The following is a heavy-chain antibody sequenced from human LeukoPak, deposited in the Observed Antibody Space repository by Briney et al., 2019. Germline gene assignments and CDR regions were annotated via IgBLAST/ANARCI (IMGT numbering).Heavy chain of an antibody. CDR3: ARERGGSYSYGYFDY. V-gene: IGHV4-34*01. Sequence: PSETLSLTCAVYGGSFSGYYWSWIRQPPGKGLEWIGEINHSGSTSYNPSLKSRVTISVDTSKNQFSLKLSSVTAADTAVYYCARERGGSYSYGYFDYWGQGTLVTVSS. J-gene: IGHJ4*02. CDR2: INHSGST. CDR1: GGSFSGYY. D-gene: IGHD5-18*01.